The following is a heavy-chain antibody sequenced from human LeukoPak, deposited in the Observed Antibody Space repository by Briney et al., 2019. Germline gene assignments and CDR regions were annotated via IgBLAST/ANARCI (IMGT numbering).Heavy chain of an antibody. Sequence: PGGSLRLSCAASGFTFSSYGMHWVRQAPGKGLEWVAVISYDGSNKYYADSVKGRFTISRDNSKNTLYLQMNSLRAEDTAVYYCAKDPRSSSWYRYYYYYYGMDVWGQGTTVTDSS. CDR1: GFTFSSYG. D-gene: IGHD6-13*01. CDR2: ISYDGSNK. CDR3: AKDPRSSSWYRYYYYYYGMDV. V-gene: IGHV3-30*18. J-gene: IGHJ6*02.